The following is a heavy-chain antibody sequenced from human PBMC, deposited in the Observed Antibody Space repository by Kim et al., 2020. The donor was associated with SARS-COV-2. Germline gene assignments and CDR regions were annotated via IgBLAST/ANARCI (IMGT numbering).Heavy chain of an antibody. CDR3: AKDPYYYDSSGPFDY. CDR1: GFTFSSYA. D-gene: IGHD3-22*01. V-gene: IGHV3-23*01. Sequence: GGSLRLSCAASGFTFSSYAMNWVRQAPGKGLEWVSAISGSGGSTYYADSVKGRFTISRDNSKNTLYLQMNSLRAEDTAVYYCAKDPYYYDSSGPFDYWGQGTLVTVSS. J-gene: IGHJ4*02. CDR2: ISGSGGST.